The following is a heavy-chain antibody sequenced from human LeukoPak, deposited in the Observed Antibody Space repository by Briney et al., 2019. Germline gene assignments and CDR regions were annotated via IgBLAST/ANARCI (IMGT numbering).Heavy chain of an antibody. Sequence: TSETLSLTCTVSGGSISSDRFYWTWVRQPPGKGLEWIGRIKSSNTNYNPSLKSRVSISLDTSTNQFSLKLSSLTAADTAVYYCARVPDWTYVPDYWGQGTLVTVSS. D-gene: IGHD3-16*01. J-gene: IGHJ4*02. CDR3: ARVPDWTYVPDY. CDR2: IKSSNT. CDR1: GGSISSDRFY. V-gene: IGHV4-61*02.